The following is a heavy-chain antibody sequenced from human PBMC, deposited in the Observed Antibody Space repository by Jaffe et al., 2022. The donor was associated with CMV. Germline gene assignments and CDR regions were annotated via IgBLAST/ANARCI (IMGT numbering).Heavy chain of an antibody. J-gene: IGHJ3*02. V-gene: IGHV3-23*01. D-gene: IGHD2-21*02. CDR3: AKDWGIVVVTAIPHDAFDI. CDR2: ISGSGGST. Sequence: EVQLLESGGGLVQPGGSLRLSCAASGFTFSSYAMSWVRQAPGKGLEWVSAISGSGGSTYYADSVKGRFTISRDNSKNTLYLQMNSLRAEDTAVYYCAKDWGIVVVTAIPHDAFDIWGQGTMVTVSS. CDR1: GFTFSSYA.